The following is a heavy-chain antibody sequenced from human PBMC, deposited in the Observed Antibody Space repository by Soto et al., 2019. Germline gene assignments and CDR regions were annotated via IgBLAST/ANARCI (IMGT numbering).Heavy chain of an antibody. CDR3: ANPIYGDSNYYNDGMAV. J-gene: IGHJ6*02. D-gene: IGHD4-17*01. Sequence: QVQLVQSGAEVKKPGSSVQVSCKASGGTFSSYAISWVRQAPGQGLEWMGGIIPIFGTSNYAQKFQGRDTITADEAPSTADMELSSRISEDTAVYYCANPIYGDSNYYNDGMAVWGQGTTVTVSS. CDR2: IIPIFGTS. CDR1: GGTFSSYA. V-gene: IGHV1-69*01.